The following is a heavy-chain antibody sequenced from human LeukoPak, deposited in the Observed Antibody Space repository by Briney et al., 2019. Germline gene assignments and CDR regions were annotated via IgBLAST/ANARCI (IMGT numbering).Heavy chain of an antibody. CDR2: IGRSGNAI. CDR1: GFTFGDYQ. Sequence: GGSLRLSCAASGFTFGDYQMTWIRQAPGKGLEWISYIGRSGNAIFYAQSVEGRFTISRDDAKNSLYLQMNSLRAEDTAVYYCARDIRVGDDYWGQGTLVTVSS. D-gene: IGHD2-21*02. J-gene: IGHJ4*02. CDR3: ARDIRVGDDY. V-gene: IGHV3-11*04.